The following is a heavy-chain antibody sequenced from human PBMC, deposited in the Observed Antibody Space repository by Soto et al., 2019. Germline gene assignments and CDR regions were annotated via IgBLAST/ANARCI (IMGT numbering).Heavy chain of an antibody. D-gene: IGHD4-4*01. CDR1: GGSISSYY. V-gene: IGHV4-59*01. CDR3: ARVGVTNDAFDI. CDR2: IYYSGST. J-gene: IGHJ3*02. Sequence: PSETLSLTCTVSGGSISSYYWSWIRQPPGKGLEWIGYIYYSGSTNYNPSLKSRVTISVDTSKNQFSLKLSSVTAADTAVYYCARVGVTNDAFDIWGQGTMDTVSS.